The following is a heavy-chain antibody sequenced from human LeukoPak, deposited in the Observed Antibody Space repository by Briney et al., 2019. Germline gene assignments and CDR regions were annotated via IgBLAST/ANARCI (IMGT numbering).Heavy chain of an antibody. CDR3: TTDPHDDDSSGYFFPPRA. J-gene: IGHJ4*02. V-gene: IGHV3-30*02. CDR1: GFTFRSYA. D-gene: IGHD3-22*01. CDR2: IRYDGSNK. Sequence: GGSLRLSCAASGFTFRSYAMHWVRQAPGKGLEWVAFIRYDGSNKYYADSVKGRLTVSRDNSKNTLYLQMNSLKTEDTAVYYWTTDPHDDDSSGYFFPPRAWGQGPLVTVSS.